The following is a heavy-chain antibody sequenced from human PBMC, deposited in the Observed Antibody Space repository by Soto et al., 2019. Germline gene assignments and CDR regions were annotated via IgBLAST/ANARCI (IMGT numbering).Heavy chain of an antibody. V-gene: IGHV3-23*01. CDR2: ISGSGFKK. J-gene: IGHJ5*02. CDR3: AKNQGVELVPLATVDWFDP. CDR1: GFIFENFG. Sequence: PGGSLRLSCAASGFIFENFGMSWVRQAPGKWLEWISSISGSGFKKYYADSVKGRFTISRDNSKSTVYLELNNLSAEDTAVYHCAKNQGVELVPLATVDWFDPWGQGSVVTVS. D-gene: IGHD1-26*01.